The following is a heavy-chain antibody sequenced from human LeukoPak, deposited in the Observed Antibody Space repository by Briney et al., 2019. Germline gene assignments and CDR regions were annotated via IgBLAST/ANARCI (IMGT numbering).Heavy chain of an antibody. Sequence: ASVKVSCKASGYTFTSYGISWVRQAPGQGLEWMGWISAYNGNTSYAQKLQGRVTMTTDTSTSTAYMELRSLRSDDTAVYYCARDCSSTSCYLGYMDVWGKGTTVTVSS. CDR1: GYTFTSYG. CDR3: ARDCSSTSCYLGYMDV. V-gene: IGHV1-18*01. D-gene: IGHD2-2*01. CDR2: ISAYNGNT. J-gene: IGHJ6*03.